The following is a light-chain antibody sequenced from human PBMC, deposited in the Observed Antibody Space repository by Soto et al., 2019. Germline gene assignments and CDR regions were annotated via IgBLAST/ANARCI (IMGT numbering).Light chain of an antibody. CDR2: AAS. CDR3: QQRYS. V-gene: IGKV1-39*01. J-gene: IGKJ2*01. Sequence: DIQMTQSPSSLSASVGDRVTITCRASQSISSYLNWYQQKPGKAPKLLIYAASSLQSGVPSRFSGSGSRTDFTLTISSLQPEDFATYYCQQRYSFGQGTKLEIK. CDR1: QSISSY.